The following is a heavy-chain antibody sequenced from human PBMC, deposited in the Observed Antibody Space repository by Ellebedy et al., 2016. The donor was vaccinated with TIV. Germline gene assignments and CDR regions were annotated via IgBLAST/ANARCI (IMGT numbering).Heavy chain of an antibody. Sequence: GGSLRLXXTDSRFTFYTYTMKWVRQAPGKGLEWVSSISSSSTYIYYADSVKGRFTISRDNAKNSLYLQMNSLRAEDTAVYYCARGEGTTVTTYYYGMDVWGQGTTVTVSS. CDR3: ARGEGTTVTTYYYGMDV. D-gene: IGHD4-17*01. CDR2: ISSSSTYI. V-gene: IGHV3-21*01. CDR1: RFTFYTYT. J-gene: IGHJ6*02.